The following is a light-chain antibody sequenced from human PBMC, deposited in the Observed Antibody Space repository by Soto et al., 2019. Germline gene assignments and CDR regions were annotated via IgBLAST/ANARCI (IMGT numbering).Light chain of an antibody. Sequence: QSVLTQPPSASGTPGQGVTISCSGSSSNIGTNTVNWYKQLPGTAPKLLIYRNDLRPSGVPDRFSGSKSGTSASLAISGLQSEDEADYYCEAWDDSRYGAVFGGGTKLTVL. CDR1: SSNIGTNT. CDR2: RND. J-gene: IGLJ2*01. V-gene: IGLV1-44*01. CDR3: EAWDDSRYGAV.